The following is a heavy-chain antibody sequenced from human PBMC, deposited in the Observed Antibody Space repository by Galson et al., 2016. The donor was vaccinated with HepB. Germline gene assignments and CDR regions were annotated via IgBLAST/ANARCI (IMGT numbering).Heavy chain of an antibody. J-gene: IGHJ5*02. D-gene: IGHD3-10*01. Sequence: SLRLSCAASGFTFSSIPMSWVRRAPGKGLEWVSSITTNGRTNFADSVKGRFTLSRDNSKNSLSLQMNSLRVEDTAMYYCVKELDNSGIGRFQSWGQGMLVTVSS. V-gene: IGHV3-23*01. CDR3: VKELDNSGIGRFQS. CDR1: GFTFSSIP. CDR2: ITTNGRT.